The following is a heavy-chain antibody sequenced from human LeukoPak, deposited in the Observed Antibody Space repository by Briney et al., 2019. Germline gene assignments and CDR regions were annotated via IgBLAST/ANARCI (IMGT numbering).Heavy chain of an antibody. J-gene: IGHJ6*03. CDR2: IYYGGST. CDR1: GGSISSSSYY. D-gene: IGHD1-26*01. CDR3: ARETVGAPGGYYYYYMDV. V-gene: IGHV4-39*07. Sequence: PSETLSLTCTVSGGSISSSSYYWDWIRQPPGKGLEWIGNIYYGGSTYYNPSLKSRVTISIDTSKNQFSLKLSSVTAADTAVYYCARETVGAPGGYYYYYMDVWGKGTTVTISS.